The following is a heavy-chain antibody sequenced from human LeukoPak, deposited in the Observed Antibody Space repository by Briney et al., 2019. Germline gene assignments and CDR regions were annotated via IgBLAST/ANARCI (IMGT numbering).Heavy chain of an antibody. Sequence: GSLRLSCAASGFTFSTYTMYWVRQPPGKGLEWVSIIGGSGGDIHYADSVKGRFTNSRDDSKNTLFLQMNSLRAEDTAVYFCAKVKWKLIGCFDYWGQGALVTVSS. D-gene: IGHD1-20*01. J-gene: IGHJ4*02. CDR3: AKVKWKLIGCFDY. CDR2: IGGSGGDI. CDR1: GFTFSTYT. V-gene: IGHV3-23*01.